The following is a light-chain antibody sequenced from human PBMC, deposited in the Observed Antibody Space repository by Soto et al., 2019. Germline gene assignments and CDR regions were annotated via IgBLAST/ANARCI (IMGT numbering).Light chain of an antibody. CDR2: GAS. CDR3: QQYGSSPLT. J-gene: IGKJ4*01. V-gene: IGKV3-20*01. CDR1: QSVSSDY. Sequence: EIVLTQSPGTLSLSPGERATLSCRASQSVSSDYLAWYQQKPGQAPRLLIYGASSRATVIPDRFSGSGSGTDFTLTISRLEPEDFAVYYCQQYGSSPLTFGGGTKVDI.